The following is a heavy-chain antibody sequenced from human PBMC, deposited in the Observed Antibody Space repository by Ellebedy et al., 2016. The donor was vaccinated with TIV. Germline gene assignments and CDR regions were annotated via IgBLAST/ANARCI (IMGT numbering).Heavy chain of an antibody. CDR3: VRDGPSHDSYMDV. V-gene: IGHV3-30*03. Sequence: GESLKISXAASGFVFRRYGMYWVRQAPGKGLEWVAVISYDGSDKYFADSVKGRFTISRDNSENTLFLEMNSLRTEDTAVYYCVRDGPSHDSYMDVWGKGTTVTVSS. J-gene: IGHJ6*03. CDR1: GFVFRRYG. CDR2: ISYDGSDK.